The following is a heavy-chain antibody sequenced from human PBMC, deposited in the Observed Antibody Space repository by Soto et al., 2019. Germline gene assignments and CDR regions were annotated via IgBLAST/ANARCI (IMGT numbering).Heavy chain of an antibody. J-gene: IGHJ5*02. V-gene: IGHV3-21*04. CDR3: AKDRSWLFVNWFDP. D-gene: IGHD3-22*01. Sequence: GGSLRLSCAASGFTFSSYSMNWVRQAPGKGLEWVSSISSSSGSIYYADSVKGRFTISRDNSKNTLYLQMNSLRAEDTAVYYCAKDRSWLFVNWFDPWGQGTLVTVSS. CDR1: GFTFSSYS. CDR2: ISSSSGSI.